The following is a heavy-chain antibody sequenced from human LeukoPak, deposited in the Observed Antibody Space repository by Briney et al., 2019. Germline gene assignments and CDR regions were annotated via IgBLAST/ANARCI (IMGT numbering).Heavy chain of an antibody. CDR2: ISYTGST. V-gene: IGHV4-59*01. D-gene: IGHD2-15*01. J-gene: IGHJ5*02. CDR1: GGSITSYY. Sequence: PSETLSLTCTVSGGSITSYYWSWIRQSPGKGLEWIGYISYTGSTNYNPSLKSRVTISADTSKNQFSLKLSSVTAADTAVYYCARVRCSGGSCYQAQFDPWGQGTLVTVSS. CDR3: ARVRCSGGSCYQAQFDP.